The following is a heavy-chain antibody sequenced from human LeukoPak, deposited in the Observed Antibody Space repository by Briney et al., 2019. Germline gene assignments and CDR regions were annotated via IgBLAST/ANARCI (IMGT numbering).Heavy chain of an antibody. CDR2: INHSGST. CDR1: GGSFSGYY. Sequence: SETLSLTCAVYGGSFSGYYWSWIRQPPGKGLEWIGEINHSGSTNYNPSLKSRVTISVDTSKNHFSLKLSSVTAADTAVYYCAREDDYGALDAFDIWGQGTMVTVSS. D-gene: IGHD4-17*01. CDR3: AREDDYGALDAFDI. J-gene: IGHJ3*02. V-gene: IGHV4-34*01.